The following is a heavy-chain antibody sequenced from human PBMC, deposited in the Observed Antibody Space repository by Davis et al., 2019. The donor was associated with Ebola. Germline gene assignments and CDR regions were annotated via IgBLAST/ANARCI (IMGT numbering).Heavy chain of an antibody. CDR3: ARDGYSSGWDRTSYGMDV. J-gene: IGHJ6*02. CDR2: MNPNSGNT. CDR1: GYTFTSYD. Sequence: VSVKVSCKASGYTFTSYDINWVRQATGQGLEWMGWMNPNSGNTGYAQKFQGRVTMTRNTSINTAYMELRSLRSDDTAVYYCARDGYSSGWDRTSYGMDVWGQGTTVTVSS. V-gene: IGHV1-8*01. D-gene: IGHD6-19*01.